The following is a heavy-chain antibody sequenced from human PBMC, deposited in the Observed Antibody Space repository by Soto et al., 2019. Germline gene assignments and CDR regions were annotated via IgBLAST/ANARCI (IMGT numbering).Heavy chain of an antibody. D-gene: IGHD3-3*01. V-gene: IGHV4-59*01. CDR3: ASGPIHDFWSSYCYYGKDV. CDR2: IYYSGGT. Sequence: SETLSLTCTASGGSISSYYWSWIRQPPGKGLEWIGYIYYSGGTNYNPSLKSRVTISVDTTKNQFSLKLSPVTAADTAVYYCASGPIHDFWSSYCYYGKDVWGQGTTVTASS. J-gene: IGHJ6*02. CDR1: GGSISSYY.